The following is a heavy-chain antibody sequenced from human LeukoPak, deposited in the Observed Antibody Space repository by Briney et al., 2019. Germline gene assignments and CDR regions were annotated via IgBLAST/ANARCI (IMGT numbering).Heavy chain of an antibody. D-gene: IGHD6-19*01. CDR1: KFTFSNYA. J-gene: IGHJ4*02. CDR2: ISDNGYNT. Sequence: GGSLRLSCAASKFTFSNYAMHWVRQAPGKGLEWVSSISDNGYNTYYADSVKGRFTISRDNSKNTLYLQMNSLRVEDTAVYYCVKGGEQWLVVDYWGQGTLVTVSS. CDR3: VKGGEQWLVVDY. V-gene: IGHV3-23*01.